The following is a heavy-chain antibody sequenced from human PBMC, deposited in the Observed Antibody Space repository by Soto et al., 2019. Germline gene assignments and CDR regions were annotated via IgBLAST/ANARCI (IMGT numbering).Heavy chain of an antibody. CDR3: ARGRSHRRPENNWFDP. J-gene: IGHJ5*02. V-gene: IGHV3-74*01. CDR2: INSDGSST. Sequence: GGSLRLSCAASGFTFSSYWMHWVRQAPGKGLVWVSRINSDGSSTSYADSVKGRFTISRDNAKNTLYLQMNSLRAEDTAVYYCARGRSHRRPENNWFDPWGQGTLVTVSS. CDR1: GFTFSSYW. D-gene: IGHD2-15*01.